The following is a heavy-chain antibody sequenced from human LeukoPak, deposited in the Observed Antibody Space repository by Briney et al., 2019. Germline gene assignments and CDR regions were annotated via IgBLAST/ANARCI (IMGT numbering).Heavy chain of an antibody. J-gene: IGHJ6*02. Sequence: PGGSLRLSCAASGFTFDDYAMHWVRQAPGKGLEWVSGISWNSGGIGYADSVKGRFTISRDNAKNSLYLQMNSLRAEDTALYYCAKEPHYYGMDVWGQGTTVTVS. CDR1: GFTFDDYA. V-gene: IGHV3-9*01. CDR3: AKEPHYYGMDV. CDR2: ISWNSGGI.